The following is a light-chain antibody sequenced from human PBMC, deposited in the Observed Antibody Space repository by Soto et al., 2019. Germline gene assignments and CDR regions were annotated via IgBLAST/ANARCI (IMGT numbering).Light chain of an antibody. Sequence: DIHMTQSPPSLSASVGDRITLTCQASQDISDFLNWYQLKPGKAPKLLIHDASNLETGVPSRFSGGGSATDFTFTINNLQPEDSATYYCQQYDDLQIDFCKGTRLQI. CDR2: DAS. CDR1: QDISDF. V-gene: IGKV1-33*01. J-gene: IGKJ5*01. CDR3: QQYDDLQID.